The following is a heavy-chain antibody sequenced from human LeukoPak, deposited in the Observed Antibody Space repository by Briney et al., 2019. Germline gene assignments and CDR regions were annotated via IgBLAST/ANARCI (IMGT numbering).Heavy chain of an antibody. CDR2: IIPIFGTA. D-gene: IGHD2-15*01. Sequence: SVKVSCKASGGTFSSYAISWVRQAPGQGLEWMGGIIPIFGTANYAQKFQGRVTITTDESTSTAYMELSSLRSEDTAVYYCASRTGYCSGGSCSERGNFDYWGQGTLVTVSS. J-gene: IGHJ4*02. CDR1: GGTFSSYA. V-gene: IGHV1-69*05. CDR3: ASRTGYCSGGSCSERGNFDY.